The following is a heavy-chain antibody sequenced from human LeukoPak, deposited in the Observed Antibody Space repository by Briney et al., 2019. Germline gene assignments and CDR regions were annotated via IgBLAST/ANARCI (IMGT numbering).Heavy chain of an antibody. V-gene: IGHV4-38-2*01. CDR2: IYHSGST. Sequence: PSETLSLTCAVSGYSISSGYYWGWIRQPPGKGLEWIGSIYHSGSTYYNPSLKSRVTISVDTSKNQFSLKLSSVTTADTAMYYCARGYTYGDNWFDPWGQGTLVTVSS. CDR1: GYSISSGYY. J-gene: IGHJ5*02. D-gene: IGHD5-18*01. CDR3: ARGYTYGDNWFDP.